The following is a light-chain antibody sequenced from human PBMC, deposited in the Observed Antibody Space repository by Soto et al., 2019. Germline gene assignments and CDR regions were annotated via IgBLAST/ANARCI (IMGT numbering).Light chain of an antibody. Sequence: DIQITQSPSTLSASVGDRVTITFRSSQSISSWLAWYQQKPGKAPKLLIYDASSLESGVPSRFSGSGSGTEFTLTISSLKPDDFATYYCQQYNSYWTFGKGTKVDIK. CDR1: QSISSW. CDR2: DAS. J-gene: IGKJ1*01. CDR3: QQYNSYWT. V-gene: IGKV1-5*01.